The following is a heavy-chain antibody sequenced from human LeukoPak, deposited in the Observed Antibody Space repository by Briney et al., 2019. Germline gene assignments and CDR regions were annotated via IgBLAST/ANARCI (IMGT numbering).Heavy chain of an antibody. J-gene: IGHJ4*02. CDR2: ISDSGGST. CDR1: GFTFSNYE. Sequence: PGGSLRLSCAASGFTFSNYEMNWVRQAPGKGLEWVSGISDSGGSTFNADSVKGRFTISRDNSKNTLYLQMNSLRAEDTAVYYCTKVRVATKLTTELDYWGQGTLVTVSS. V-gene: IGHV3-23*01. CDR3: TKVRVATKLTTELDY. D-gene: IGHD4-17*01.